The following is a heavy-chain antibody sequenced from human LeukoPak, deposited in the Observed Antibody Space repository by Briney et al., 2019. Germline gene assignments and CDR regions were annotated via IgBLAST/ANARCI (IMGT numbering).Heavy chain of an antibody. J-gene: IGHJ1*01. CDR3: ARAEVLLWFGESPGAEYFQH. CDR1: GFTFSSYN. Sequence: PGGSLRLSCAASGFTFSSYNMNWVRHAPGKGLEWVSSISTRGSYIYYADSVKGRFTISRDNAKNSLYLQMNSLRAEDTAVYYCARAEVLLWFGESPGAEYFQHWGQGTLVTVSS. CDR2: ISTRGSYI. D-gene: IGHD3-10*01. V-gene: IGHV3-21*01.